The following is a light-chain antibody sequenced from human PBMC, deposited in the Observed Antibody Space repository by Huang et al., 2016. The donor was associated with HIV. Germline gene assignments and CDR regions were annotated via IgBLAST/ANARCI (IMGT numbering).Light chain of an antibody. CDR2: DTS. V-gene: IGKV3-11*01. J-gene: IGKJ4*01. CDR1: QSVGNY. Sequence: IVLTQSPATLSWYPGERVTLSCRASQSVGNYIAWYQQQPGQSPRLLIYDTSHRATGTPVRFSGSGSGTDFALTISNLESEDFAVYYCQQRSSGVTFGGGTKVQVK. CDR3: QQRSSGVT.